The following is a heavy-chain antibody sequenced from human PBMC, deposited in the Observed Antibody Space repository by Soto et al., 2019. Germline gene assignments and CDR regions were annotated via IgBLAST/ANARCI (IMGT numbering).Heavy chain of an antibody. V-gene: IGHV4-61*08. D-gene: IGHD2-21*02. Sequence: QVQLRESGPGLVKPSETLSLTCTVSGGSVYSGAYYWTWIRQAPGKELEWIGYISYTGNTNYNPSLKSRVSMSVDTSRDQFSLNLSSMTPADSAAYYCARGGGHSYFFSGMDVWGQGITVTVSS. J-gene: IGHJ6*02. CDR1: GGSVYSGAYY. CDR3: ARGGGHSYFFSGMDV. CDR2: ISYTGNT.